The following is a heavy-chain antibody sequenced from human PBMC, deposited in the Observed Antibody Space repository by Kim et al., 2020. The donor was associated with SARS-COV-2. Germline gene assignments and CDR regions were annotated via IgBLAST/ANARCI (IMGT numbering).Heavy chain of an antibody. CDR3: AREGGGFWSGYSYNWFDP. J-gene: IGHJ5*02. Sequence: GRFTISRDNAKNSLYLQMNSLRAEDTAVYYCAREGGGFWSGYSYNWFDPWGQGTLVTVSS. V-gene: IGHV3-11*06. D-gene: IGHD3-3*01.